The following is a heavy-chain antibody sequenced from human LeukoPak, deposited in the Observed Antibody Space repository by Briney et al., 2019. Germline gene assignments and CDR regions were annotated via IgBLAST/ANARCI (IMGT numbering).Heavy chain of an antibody. CDR3: ARRDCSGGSCYSKVDWFDP. Sequence: ASVKVSCKASGYTFTNYDINWVRQATGQGLEWMGWMNPDSGNTGYAQKFQGRVTMTSDTSIRTAYMELNSLRSEDTAVYYCARRDCSGGSCYSKVDWFDPWGQGTLVTVSS. CDR2: MNPDSGNT. CDR1: GYTFTNYD. J-gene: IGHJ5*02. V-gene: IGHV1-8*01. D-gene: IGHD2-15*01.